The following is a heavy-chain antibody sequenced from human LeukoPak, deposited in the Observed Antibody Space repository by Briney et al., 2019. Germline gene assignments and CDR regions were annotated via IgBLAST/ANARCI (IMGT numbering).Heavy chain of an antibody. CDR2: IFYSGNT. V-gene: IGHV4-59*11. CDR1: GDSISNHY. J-gene: IGHJ4*02. CDR3: ARDRGEGIVGTFDY. D-gene: IGHD1-26*01. Sequence: PSETLSLTCTVSGDSISNHYWSWIRQPPGKGLVWIGYIFYSGNTHYNPSLKSRVTMSVGTSKNQFSLRLRSVTPADTAVYYCARDRGEGIVGTFDYWGQGTLVTVSS.